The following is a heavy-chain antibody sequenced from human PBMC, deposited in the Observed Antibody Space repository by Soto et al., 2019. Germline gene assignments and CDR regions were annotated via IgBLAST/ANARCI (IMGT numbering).Heavy chain of an antibody. CDR2: INGYNGNT. CDR3: AGDPVAGTYFDY. Sequence: QVQLVQSGAEVKKPGASVKVSCKASGYTFTTYGISWVRQAPGQGLEWMGWINGYNGNTNYAQKLQGRVTMTTDTARSTACMEVRSLRSDDTAVYYCAGDPVAGTYFDYWGQGTLVTVSS. D-gene: IGHD6-19*01. CDR1: GYTFTTYG. V-gene: IGHV1-18*01. J-gene: IGHJ4*02.